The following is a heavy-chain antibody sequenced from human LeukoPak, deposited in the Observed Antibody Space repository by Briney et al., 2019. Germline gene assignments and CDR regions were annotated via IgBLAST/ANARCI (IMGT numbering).Heavy chain of an antibody. Sequence: SETLSLTCTVSGGSISSYYWSWIRQPAGKGLEWIGRIYTSRSTNYNPSLKSRVAISVDKSKNQFSLKLSSVTAADTAVYYCARSPPLVSTSDAFDIWGQGTMVTVSS. D-gene: IGHD5/OR15-5a*01. CDR2: IYTSRST. V-gene: IGHV4-4*07. CDR3: ARSPPLVSTSDAFDI. J-gene: IGHJ3*02. CDR1: GGSISSYY.